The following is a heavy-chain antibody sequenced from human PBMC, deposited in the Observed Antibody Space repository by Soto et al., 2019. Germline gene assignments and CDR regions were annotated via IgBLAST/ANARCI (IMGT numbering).Heavy chain of an antibody. CDR3: ASALRGHLTTL. CDR2: RNPNTGGA. J-gene: IGHJ4*02. V-gene: IGHV1-2*02. D-gene: IGHD3-10*01. CDR1: GYTFTGYY. Sequence: ASVKVSCKASGYTFTGYYIYWVRQAPGQGLESMGWRNPNTGGANYAQKFQDRITMTRDTSISTVYMELSGLRSDDTATYVCASALRGHLTTLWGQGTLVTVSS.